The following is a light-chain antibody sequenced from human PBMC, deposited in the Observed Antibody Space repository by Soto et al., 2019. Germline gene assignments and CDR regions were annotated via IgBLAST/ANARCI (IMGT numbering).Light chain of an antibody. Sequence: EIVLTQSPATLSLSPGERVTLSCRASQSISNYLAWYRQKPGQAPRLLIYDASNRATGIPARFSGSGSGTDFTLTISSLEPEDFAVYYCQQYHSWPPRTFGQGTKVDIK. CDR3: QQYHSWPPRT. CDR2: DAS. V-gene: IGKV3-11*01. CDR1: QSISNY. J-gene: IGKJ1*01.